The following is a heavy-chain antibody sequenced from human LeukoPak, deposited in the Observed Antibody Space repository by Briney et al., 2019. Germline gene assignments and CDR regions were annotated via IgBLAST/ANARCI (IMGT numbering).Heavy chain of an antibody. V-gene: IGHV3-23*01. J-gene: IGHJ3*02. CDR1: GFTFSSYA. CDR2: ISGSGGST. CDR3: AKDPSGSYVPPFAFDI. Sequence: QSGGSLRLSCAASGFTFSSYAMSWVRQAPGKGLEWVSAISGSGGSTCYADSVKGRFTISRDNSKNTLYLQMNSLRAEDTAVYYCAKDPSGSYVPPFAFDIWGQGTMVTVSS. D-gene: IGHD1-26*01.